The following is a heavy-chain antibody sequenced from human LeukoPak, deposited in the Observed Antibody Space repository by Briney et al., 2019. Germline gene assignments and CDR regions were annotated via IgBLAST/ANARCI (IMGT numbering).Heavy chain of an antibody. CDR2: IYTSGST. V-gene: IGHV4-61*02. CDR3: ARSPDTAMVTRFDY. D-gene: IGHD5-18*01. J-gene: IGHJ4*02. Sequence: SETLSLTCSVSGGSISGGTYYWSWIRQPAGKGLEWIGRIYTSGSTNYNPSLKSRVTMSVDTSKNQFSLKLSSVTAADTAVYYCARSPDTAMVTRFDYWGQGTLVTVSS. CDR1: GGSISGGTYY.